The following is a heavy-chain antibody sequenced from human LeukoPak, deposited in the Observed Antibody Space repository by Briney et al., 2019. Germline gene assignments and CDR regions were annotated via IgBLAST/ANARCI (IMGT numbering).Heavy chain of an antibody. CDR3: ARDPGAGDSSGYYYAEYFQY. CDR1: GGSISSYY. Sequence: SETLSLTCTVSGGSISSYYWSWVRQPPGKGLEWIGYIYYSGSTNYNPSLKSRVTISVDTSKNQFSLKLSSVTAADTAVYYCARDPGAGDSSGYYYAEYFQYWGQGTLATVSS. CDR2: IYYSGST. D-gene: IGHD3-22*01. J-gene: IGHJ1*01. V-gene: IGHV4-59*12.